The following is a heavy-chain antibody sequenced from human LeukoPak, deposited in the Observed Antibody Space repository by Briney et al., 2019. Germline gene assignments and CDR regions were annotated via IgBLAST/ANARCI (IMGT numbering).Heavy chain of an antibody. V-gene: IGHV1-2*06. CDR2: INPNSGGT. Sequence: GASVKVSCKASGYTFTRYYMHWVRQAPGQGLEWMGRINPNSGGTNYAQKFQGRVTMTRDTSISTAYMELSRLRSDDTAVYYCAREGVYYDSSGYLTWGQGTLVTVSS. D-gene: IGHD3-22*01. CDR1: GYTFTRYY. J-gene: IGHJ4*02. CDR3: AREGVYYDSSGYLT.